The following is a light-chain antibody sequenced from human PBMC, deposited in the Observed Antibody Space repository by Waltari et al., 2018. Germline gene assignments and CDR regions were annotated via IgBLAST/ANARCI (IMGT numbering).Light chain of an antibody. V-gene: IGKV1-39*01. Sequence: IQLTQSPSSLSASVGDRVTITCRASQSISTYLSWYQQKPGKDPKLLIYAASRLHSGVPARLSSSGSETDFTLTISSLQPEDFATYYCQQGYSTPPRLTLGGGTTVEI. CDR2: AAS. J-gene: IGKJ4*02. CDR1: QSISTY. CDR3: QQGYSTPPRLT.